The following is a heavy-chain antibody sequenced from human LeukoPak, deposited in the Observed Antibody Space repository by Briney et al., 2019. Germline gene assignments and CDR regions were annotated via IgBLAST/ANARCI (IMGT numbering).Heavy chain of an antibody. CDR1: GFTFSSYG. D-gene: IGHD4-17*01. Sequence: GGSLRLSCAASGFTFSSYGMHWVRQAPGKGLEWVAFIRYDGSNKYYADSVKVRFTISRDNSKNTLYLQMNSLRAEDTAVYYCAKDYGDYGKYVFDYWGQGALVTVSS. CDR2: IRYDGSNK. V-gene: IGHV3-30*02. J-gene: IGHJ4*02. CDR3: AKDYGDYGKYVFDY.